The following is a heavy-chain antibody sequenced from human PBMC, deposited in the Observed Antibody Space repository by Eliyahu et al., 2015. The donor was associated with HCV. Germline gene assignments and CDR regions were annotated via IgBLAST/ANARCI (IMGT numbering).Heavy chain of an antibody. CDR3: VREKSGGQFDY. Sequence: QVQLMQSGAEVKRPGTSVKVSCTASGYTFTTYHVHWVRQAPGQGLXYMXIINPSNGDTVYAQKFQGRVTMTRDTSISTVYMELSSLTSEDTAVYSCVREKSGGQFDYWGQETLVTVSS. D-gene: IGHD3-16*01. V-gene: IGHV1-46*01. CDR2: INPSNGDT. CDR1: GYTFTTYH. J-gene: IGHJ4*02.